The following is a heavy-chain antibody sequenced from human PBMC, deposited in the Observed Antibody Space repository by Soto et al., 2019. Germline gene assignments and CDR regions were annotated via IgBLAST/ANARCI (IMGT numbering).Heavy chain of an antibody. J-gene: IGHJ3*02. V-gene: IGHV1-69*12. CDR2: IIPIFGTA. D-gene: IGHD2-15*01. Sequence: QVQLVQSGAEVKKPGSSVKVSCKASGGTFSSYAISWVRQAPGQGLEWMGGIIPIFGTANYAQKFQGRVTITADESTSTAYMELSSLRSEDTAVYYCARPYCSGGSCYIPHAFDIWGQGTMVTVSS. CDR1: GGTFSSYA. CDR3: ARPYCSGGSCYIPHAFDI.